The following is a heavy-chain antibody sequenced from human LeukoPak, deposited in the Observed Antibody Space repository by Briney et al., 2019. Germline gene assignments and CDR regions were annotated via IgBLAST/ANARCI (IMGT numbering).Heavy chain of an antibody. D-gene: IGHD4-23*01. CDR3: AKDISPDYGGAYYFDY. V-gene: IGHV3-23*01. Sequence: GGSLRLSCAASGFTFSSYAMSWVRQAPGKGLEWVSVISGGGGITYYADSVKGRFTISRDNSKNTLYLRMNSLRAEDTAIYYCAKDISPDYGGAYYFDYWGQGTLVTVSS. J-gene: IGHJ4*02. CDR1: GFTFSSYA. CDR2: ISGGGGIT.